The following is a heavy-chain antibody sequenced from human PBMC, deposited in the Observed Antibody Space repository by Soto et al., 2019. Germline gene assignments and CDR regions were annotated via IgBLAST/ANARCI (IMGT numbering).Heavy chain of an antibody. J-gene: IGHJ4*02. CDR2: ISYDGSNK. Sequence: PGGSLRLSCAASGFTFSSYAMHWVRQAPGKGLEWVAVISYDGSNKYYADSVKGRFAISRDNSKNTLYLQMNSLRAEDTAVYYCARAPISVAGAPYYFDYWGQGTLVTVSS. D-gene: IGHD6-19*01. CDR1: GFTFSSYA. CDR3: ARAPISVAGAPYYFDY. V-gene: IGHV3-30*09.